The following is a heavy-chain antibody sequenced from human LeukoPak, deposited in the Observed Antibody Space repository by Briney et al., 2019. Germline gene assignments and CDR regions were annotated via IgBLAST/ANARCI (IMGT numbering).Heavy chain of an antibody. Sequence: SETLSLTCAVSGGSISSSNWWSWVRQPPGKGLEWIGEIYHSGSTNYNPSLKSRVTISVDKSKNQFSLKLSSVTAADTAVYYCARDSRDSRSDNWFDPWGQGTLVTVSS. V-gene: IGHV4-4*02. D-gene: IGHD5-18*01. J-gene: IGHJ5*02. CDR3: ARDSRDSRSDNWFDP. CDR1: GGSISSSNW. CDR2: IYHSGST.